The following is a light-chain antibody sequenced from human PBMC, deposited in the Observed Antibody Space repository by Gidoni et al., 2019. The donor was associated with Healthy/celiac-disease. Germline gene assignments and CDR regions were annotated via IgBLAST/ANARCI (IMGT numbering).Light chain of an antibody. CDR3: QQYGRSPRT. CDR1: QSVSSCY. V-gene: IGKV3-20*01. Sequence: IVFTHSPGTLSLSPGEIATLSCRASQSVSSCYLAWYQQKPGQAPRLIIYGASSRATGIPDRFSGSGSRKDFTLTISRQEHEDFAVYYCQQYGRSPRTFGPGTKVDIK. J-gene: IGKJ3*01. CDR2: GAS.